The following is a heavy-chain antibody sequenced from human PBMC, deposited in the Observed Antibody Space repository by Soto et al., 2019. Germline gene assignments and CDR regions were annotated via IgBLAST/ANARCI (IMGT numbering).Heavy chain of an antibody. Sequence: QVQLVQSGPEVKKPGASVKVSCKASGYTFTSYGISWVRQAPGQGLEWMGWISTYNGNPNYAQKLQGRVTMTTDTSTSTAYMELRSVRSDDTAVFYWARAPLYSTSPKSAFDIWGQGTVVTVSS. CDR3: ARAPLYSTSPKSAFDI. D-gene: IGHD6-6*01. V-gene: IGHV1-18*01. CDR1: GYTFTSYG. CDR2: ISTYNGNP. J-gene: IGHJ3*02.